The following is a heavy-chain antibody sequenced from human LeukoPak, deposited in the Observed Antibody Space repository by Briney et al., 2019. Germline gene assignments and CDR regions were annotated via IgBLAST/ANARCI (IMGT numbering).Heavy chain of an antibody. CDR1: GYTFTSYD. Sequence: ASVKVSCKASGYTFTSYDINWVRQATGQGLEWMGWMNPNSGNTGYAQKFQGRVTITRNTSISTAYMELSSLRSEDTAVYYCARQVPAARRYYYYMDLWGKGTTVTVFS. CDR2: MNPNSGNT. CDR3: ARQVPAARRYYYYMDL. D-gene: IGHD2-2*01. J-gene: IGHJ6*03. V-gene: IGHV1-8*03.